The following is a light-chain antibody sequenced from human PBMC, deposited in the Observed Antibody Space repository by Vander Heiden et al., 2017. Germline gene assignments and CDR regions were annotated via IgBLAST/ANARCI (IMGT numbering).Light chain of an antibody. Sequence: DIQMTQSPSSLSASVGDRVTITWQASQDISNYLNWYQQKPGKAPKLLIYDASNLETGVPSRFSGSGSGTYFTFTISSLQPEDIATYYCQQYDNLPSFGPGTKVDIK. V-gene: IGKV1-33*01. CDR3: QQYDNLPS. CDR1: QDISNY. J-gene: IGKJ3*01. CDR2: DAS.